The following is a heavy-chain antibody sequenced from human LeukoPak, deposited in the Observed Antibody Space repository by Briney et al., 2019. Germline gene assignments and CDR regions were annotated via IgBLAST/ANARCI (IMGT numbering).Heavy chain of an antibody. V-gene: IGHV4-61*01. CDR1: GGSVSSGSYY. CDR2: IYYSGST. D-gene: IGHD3-16*01. CDR3: ARWGARKYSQGFDY. Sequence: SETLSLTCTVSGGSVSSGSYYWSWTRQPPGKGLEWIGYIYYSGSTNYNPSLKSRVTISVDTSKNQFSLKPSSVTAADTAVYYCARWGARKYSQGFDYWGQGTLVTVSS. J-gene: IGHJ4*02.